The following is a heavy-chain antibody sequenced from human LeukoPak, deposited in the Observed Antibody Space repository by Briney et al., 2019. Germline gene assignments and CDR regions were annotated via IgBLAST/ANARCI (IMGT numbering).Heavy chain of an antibody. CDR2: IYYSGSN. J-gene: IGHJ6*03. Sequence: SETLSLTCTVCGGSISSYYWSWVRQPPGKGLEWIGYIYYSGSNNYNTYAPSRVTISVDTSKSQFSLKLSSVTAADTAVYYCARVPLNYYYYYMDVWGKEPTVTVSS. CDR3: ARVPLNYYYYYMDV. V-gene: IGHV4-59*01. CDR1: GGSISSYY.